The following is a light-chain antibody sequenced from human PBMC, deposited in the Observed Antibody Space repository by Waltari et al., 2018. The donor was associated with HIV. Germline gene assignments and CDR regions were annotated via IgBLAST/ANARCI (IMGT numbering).Light chain of an antibody. V-gene: IGKV3-20*01. Sequence: EIVLTQSPGTLSLSPGERATLSCRASQSFSNNYLAWYQQKPGQAPRLLIYGASSRATGIPDRFSGSGSGTDFTLTITRLEPEDFAIYYCQQYGSSPQTFGQGTKVEI. CDR3: QQYGSSPQT. J-gene: IGKJ1*01. CDR1: QSFSNNY. CDR2: GAS.